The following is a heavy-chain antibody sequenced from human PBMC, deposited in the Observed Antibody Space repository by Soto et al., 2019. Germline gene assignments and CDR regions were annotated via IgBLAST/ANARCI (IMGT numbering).Heavy chain of an antibody. CDR1: GFTFSSYA. CDR3: AKDGYSSGWYEAVLDYGGYNWFDP. CDR2: ISGSGGST. D-gene: IGHD6-19*01. J-gene: IGHJ5*02. V-gene: IGHV3-23*01. Sequence: GGSLRLSCAASGFTFSSYAMSWVRQAPGKGLEWVSAISGSGGSTYYAASGKGRFTISRDNSKNTRYLQMNSLRAEDTAVYYCAKDGYSSGWYEAVLDYGGYNWFDPWGQGTLVTVSS.